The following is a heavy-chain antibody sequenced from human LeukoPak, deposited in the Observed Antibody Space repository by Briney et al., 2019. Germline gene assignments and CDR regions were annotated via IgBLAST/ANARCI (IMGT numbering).Heavy chain of an antibody. Sequence: RGSLRLSCAASGFTFSSYSMNWVRQAPGKGLEWVSAISGSGGSTYYADSVKGRFTISRDNSKNTLYLQMNSLRAEDTAVYYCAKGIGDYGDTVDYWGQGTLVTVSS. CDR3: AKGIGDYGDTVDY. CDR2: ISGSGGST. J-gene: IGHJ4*02. D-gene: IGHD4-17*01. V-gene: IGHV3-23*01. CDR1: GFTFSSYS.